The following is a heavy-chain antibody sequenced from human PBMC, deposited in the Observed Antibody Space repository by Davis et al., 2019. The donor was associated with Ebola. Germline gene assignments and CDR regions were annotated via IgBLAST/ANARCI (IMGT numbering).Heavy chain of an antibody. CDR2: ISYDGSNK. D-gene: IGHD1-26*01. V-gene: IGHV3-30*18. CDR3: AKDDYHSGSPFDY. J-gene: IGHJ4*02. Sequence: GESLKISCAASGFTFSSYGMHWVRQAPGKGLEWVAVISYDGSNKYYADSVKGRFTISRDNSKNTLYLQMNSLRAEDTAVYYCAKDDYHSGSPFDYWGQGTLVTVSP. CDR1: GFTFSSYG.